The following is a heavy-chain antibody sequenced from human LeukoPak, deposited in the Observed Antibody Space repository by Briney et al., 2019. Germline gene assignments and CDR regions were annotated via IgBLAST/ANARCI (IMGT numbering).Heavy chain of an antibody. Sequence: SETLSLTCTVSGGSISGYYWSWIRQPPGKGLEWIGYIYYSGSSYYIPSLKSRVTMSVDTSKNQFSLRLSSVTAADTAVYYCARQIYGDLYYFDYWGQGTLVTVSS. J-gene: IGHJ4*02. V-gene: IGHV4-30-4*01. CDR3: ARQIYGDLYYFDY. CDR2: IYYSGSS. D-gene: IGHD4-17*01. CDR1: GGSISGYY.